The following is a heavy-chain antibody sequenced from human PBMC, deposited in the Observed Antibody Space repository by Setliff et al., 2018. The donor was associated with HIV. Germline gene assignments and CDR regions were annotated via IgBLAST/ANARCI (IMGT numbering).Heavy chain of an antibody. D-gene: IGHD2-2*01. J-gene: IGHJ6*03. CDR1: AGSISSHY. V-gene: IGHV4-4*08. CDR3: ARLGYCSRTTCYGYYYMDV. CDR2: IYSSRST. Sequence: SETLSLTCTVSAGSISSHYWSWIRQPPGKGLEWIGYIYSSRSTNYHPSLKSRLTISVDTSKNQFSLKLSSVTAADTAVYYCARLGYCSRTTCYGYYYMDVWGKGTTVTV.